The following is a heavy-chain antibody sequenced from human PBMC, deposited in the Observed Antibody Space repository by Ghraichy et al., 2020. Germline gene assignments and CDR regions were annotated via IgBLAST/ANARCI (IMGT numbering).Heavy chain of an antibody. CDR3: ARIPDWLLYYFDY. D-gene: IGHD3-9*01. J-gene: IGHJ4*02. Sequence: GGSLRLSCAASGFTFSSYSMNWVRQAPGKGLEWVSYISSSSSTIYYADSVKGRFTISRDNAKNSLYLQMNSLRAEDTAVYYCARIPDWLLYYFDYWGQGTLVTVSS. CDR2: ISSSSSTI. CDR1: GFTFSSYS. V-gene: IGHV3-48*01.